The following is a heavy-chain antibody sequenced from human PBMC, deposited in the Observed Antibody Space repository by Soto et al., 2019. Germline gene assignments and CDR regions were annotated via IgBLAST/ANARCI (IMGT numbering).Heavy chain of an antibody. D-gene: IGHD4-17*01. J-gene: IGHJ3*02. CDR3: ARFYGSAFDI. Sequence: QLQLQESGPGLVKPSETLSLTCTVSGGSVSSDRYNWDWMRQPPGKGLEWIGTIYYSGSTDYNPTLKSRVTMSEDTCNKQFSLQVTYVTAADTAVYYCARFYGSAFDIWGRGATVTVS. CDR1: GGSVSSDRYN. V-gene: IGHV4-39*01. CDR2: IYYSGST.